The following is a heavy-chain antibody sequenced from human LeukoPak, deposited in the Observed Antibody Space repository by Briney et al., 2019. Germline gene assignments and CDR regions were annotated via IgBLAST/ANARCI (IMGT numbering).Heavy chain of an antibody. CDR3: ARYASGSYYWFDP. Sequence: SSETLSLTCTVSGGSISSTSYHWAWIRQPPGKGREWIATVYYTGSAYYNPSFKSRVTISVDTSKSQFSLKLSSVTTADTALYYCARYASGSYYWFDPWGQGTLVTVSS. D-gene: IGHD3-10*01. J-gene: IGHJ5*02. V-gene: IGHV4-39*01. CDR1: GGSISSTSYH. CDR2: VYYTGSA.